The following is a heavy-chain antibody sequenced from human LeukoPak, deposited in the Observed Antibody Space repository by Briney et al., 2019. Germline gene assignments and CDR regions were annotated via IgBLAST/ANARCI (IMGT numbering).Heavy chain of an antibody. D-gene: IGHD5-18*01. CDR3: ARDADTAMAIHDY. V-gene: IGHV1-2*02. CDR1: GYTFTDYY. J-gene: IGHJ4*02. Sequence: ASVKVSCKASGYTFTDYYMHWVRQASEQGLEWMGWINPNSGGTNYAQKFQGRVTMTRDTSISTAYMELSRLRSDDTAVYYCARDADTAMAIHDYWGQGTLVTVSS. CDR2: INPNSGGT.